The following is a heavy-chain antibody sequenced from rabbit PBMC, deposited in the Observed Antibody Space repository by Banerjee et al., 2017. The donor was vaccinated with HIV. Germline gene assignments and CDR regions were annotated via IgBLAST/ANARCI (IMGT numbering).Heavy chain of an antibody. D-gene: IGHD2-1*01. CDR3: ARDQTGDGVSVHTL. J-gene: IGHJ4*01. V-gene: IGHV1S47*01. CDR1: GFSFSSGLP. Sequence: QEQLVESGGGLVQPGGSLKLTCKTSGFSFSSGLPMCWGRQAPGKGLEWIASIDTGDGGSYYASWVNGRFTISLDNAQNTVFLQMTSLRVADTATYFCARDQTGDGVSVHTLWGQGTLVTVS. CDR2: IDTGDGGS.